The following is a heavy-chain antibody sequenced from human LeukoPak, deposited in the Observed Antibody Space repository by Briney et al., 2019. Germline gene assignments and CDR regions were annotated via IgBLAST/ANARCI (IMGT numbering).Heavy chain of an antibody. CDR3: AGLIAAAGPHWYFDL. CDR1: GGSISSYY. J-gene: IGHJ2*01. Sequence: SETLSLTCTVSGGSISSYYWSWIRQPAGKGLEWIGRIYTSGSTNYNPSLKSRVTMSVDTSKNQSSLKLSSVTAADTAVYYCAGLIAAAGPHWYFDLWGRGTLVTVSS. CDR2: IYTSGST. D-gene: IGHD6-13*01. V-gene: IGHV4-4*07.